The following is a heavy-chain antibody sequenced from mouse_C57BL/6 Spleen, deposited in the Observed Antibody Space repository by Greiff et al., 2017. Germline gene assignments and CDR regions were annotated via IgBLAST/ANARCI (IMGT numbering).Heavy chain of an antibody. CDR2: INYDGSST. Sequence: EVMLVESEGGLVQPGSSMKLSCTASGFTFSDYYMAWVRQVPEKGLEWVANINYDGSSTYYLDSLKSRFIISRDNAKNILYLQMSSLKSEDTATYYCAIYSNYGYFDVWGPGTTVTVSS. CDR1: GFTFSDYY. V-gene: IGHV5-16*01. J-gene: IGHJ1*01. CDR3: AIYSNYGYFDV. D-gene: IGHD2-5*01.